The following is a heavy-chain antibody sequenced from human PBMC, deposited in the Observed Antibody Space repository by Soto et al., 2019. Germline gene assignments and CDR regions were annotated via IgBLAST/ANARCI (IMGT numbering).Heavy chain of an antibody. V-gene: IGHV4-39*01. D-gene: IGHD3-3*01. Sequence: SETLSLTCTVSGGSISSSSYYWGWIRQPPGKGLEWIGSIYYSGGTYYNPSLKSRVTISVDTSKNQFSLKLSSVTAADTAVYYCASLYYDFWSGYYIDYWGQGTLVTVSS. CDR1: GGSISSSSYY. CDR2: IYYSGGT. CDR3: ASLYYDFWSGYYIDY. J-gene: IGHJ4*02.